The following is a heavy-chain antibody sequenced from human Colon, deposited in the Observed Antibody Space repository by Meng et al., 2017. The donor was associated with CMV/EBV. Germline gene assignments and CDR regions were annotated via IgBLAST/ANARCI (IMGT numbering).Heavy chain of an antibody. CDR1: GGSFRGFY. J-gene: IGHJ5*02. Sequence: SETLSLTCTVSGGSFRGFYWTWIRQSPEKGFEWVGEINSNGGTNYNPSLNSRVTMSVDTSTNQFSLKMKSMTAADAGVYYCARPVQIEDRSSVNWFDPWGQGILVTVSS. CDR3: ARPVQIEDRSSVNWFDP. V-gene: IGHV4-34*01. CDR2: INSNGGT. D-gene: IGHD3-10*01.